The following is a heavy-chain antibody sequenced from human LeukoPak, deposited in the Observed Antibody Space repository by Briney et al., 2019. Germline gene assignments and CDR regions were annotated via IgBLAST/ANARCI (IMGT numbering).Heavy chain of an antibody. J-gene: IGHJ3*02. V-gene: IGHV4-59*01. D-gene: IGHD5-24*01. CDR3: ARVGYNSAFDI. CDR2: IFYSGNT. CDR1: SGSISTYY. Sequence: SETLSLTCTVSSGSISTYYWSWIRQPPGKGLEWIGYIFYSGNTNYNPSLKSRVTISVDTSKNQFSLKLSSVTAADTAVYYCARVGYNSAFDIWGQGTMVTVSS.